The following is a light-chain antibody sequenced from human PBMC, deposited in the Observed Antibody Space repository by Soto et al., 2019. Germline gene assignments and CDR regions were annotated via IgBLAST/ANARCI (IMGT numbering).Light chain of an antibody. CDR1: SSDVENYKL. CDR2: EVT. J-gene: IGLJ1*01. Sequence: QSALNQPASVSGSPGQSVTISCTATSSDVENYKLVSWYQQHPGKAPKLIIYEVTKRPSGVSNRFSGSKSANTASLTISGLQPDDEADYYCFSSVGSYVFGTGTKVTVL. CDR3: FSSVGSYV. V-gene: IGLV2-23*02.